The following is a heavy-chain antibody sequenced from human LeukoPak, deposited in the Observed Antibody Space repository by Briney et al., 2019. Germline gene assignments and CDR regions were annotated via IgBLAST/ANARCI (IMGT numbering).Heavy chain of an antibody. CDR3: ARDSCSGGSCYFDY. CDR2: IYHSGST. V-gene: IGHV4-30-2*01. CDR1: GGSISSGGYS. J-gene: IGHJ4*02. Sequence: SETLSPTCAVSGGSISSGGYSWSWIRQPPGKGLEWIGYIYHSGSTYYNPSLKSRVTISVDRSKNQFSLKLSSVTAADTAVYYCARDSCSGGSCYFDYWGQGTLVTVSS. D-gene: IGHD2-15*01.